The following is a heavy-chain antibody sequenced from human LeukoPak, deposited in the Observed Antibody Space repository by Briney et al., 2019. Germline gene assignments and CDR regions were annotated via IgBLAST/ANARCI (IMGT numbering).Heavy chain of an antibody. CDR3: AKGSRAVAATGYFDY. V-gene: IGHV3-23*01. CDR1: GFTFSSYA. J-gene: IGHJ4*02. CDR2: ISGSGGST. Sequence: GGSLRLYCAASGFTFSSYAMSWVRQAPGKGLEWVSAISGSGGSTYYADSVKGRFTISRDNSKNTLYLQMNSLRAEDTAVYYCAKGSRAVAATGYFDYWGQGTLVTVSS. D-gene: IGHD6-19*01.